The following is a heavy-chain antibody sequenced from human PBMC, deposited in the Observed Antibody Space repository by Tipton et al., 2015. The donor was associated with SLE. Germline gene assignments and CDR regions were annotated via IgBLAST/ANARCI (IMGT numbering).Heavy chain of an antibody. CDR1: GASISTHY. CDR2: ISYTGNT. J-gene: IGHJ4*02. Sequence: TLSLTCTVSGASISTHYWSWIRQPPGKGLEWIGYISYTGNTNFNPSLKSRVTMSVATSKNQLSLKLTSVTAADTAVYYCARGSVVADDFWGQGTLVTVSS. V-gene: IGHV4-59*11. CDR3: ARGSVVADDF. D-gene: IGHD2-15*01.